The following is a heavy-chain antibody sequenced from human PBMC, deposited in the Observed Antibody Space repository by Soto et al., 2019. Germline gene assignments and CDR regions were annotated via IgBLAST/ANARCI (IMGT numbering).Heavy chain of an antibody. V-gene: IGHV3-48*02. J-gene: IGHJ4*02. CDR1: GFTFSSYS. D-gene: IGHD6-19*01. CDR2: ITRSSSPI. Sequence: GSLRLSCAASGFTFSSYSMNWVRQAPGKGLEWVSYITRSSSPIYYADSVKGRFTTSRDNGKNSLYLQMNSLRDEDTAVYYCARLYTSGWYFDHWGQGTLVTVSS. CDR3: ARLYTSGWYFDH.